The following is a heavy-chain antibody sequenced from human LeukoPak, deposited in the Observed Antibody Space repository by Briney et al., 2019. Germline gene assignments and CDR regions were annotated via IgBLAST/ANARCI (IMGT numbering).Heavy chain of an antibody. J-gene: IGHJ5*02. CDR1: GYTLTYNN. D-gene: IGHD6-13*01. Sequence: SVKVSCKASGYTLTYNNISWVRQAPGQGLEWMGRIIPLLGITANYAQKFQGRVTITADKSTGTAYMELSSLRSEDTAVYYCARDIAAAGTWGGGFDPWGQGTLVTVSS. V-gene: IGHV1-69*08. CDR2: IIPLLGITA. CDR3: ARDIAAAGTWGGGFDP.